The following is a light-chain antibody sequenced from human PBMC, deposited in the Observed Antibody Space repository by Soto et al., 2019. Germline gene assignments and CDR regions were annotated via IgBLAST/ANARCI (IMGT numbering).Light chain of an antibody. J-gene: IGKJ2*01. CDR2: WAS. V-gene: IGKV4-1*01. CDR1: QSVLYNCNKNNY. CDR3: QQYYGDPRT. Sequence: DIVMTQSPDSLAVSLGERATINCKSSQSVLYNCNKNNYLAWYQQKPGQPPKLLIYWASTRESGVPDRFSGSGSGTDFTLTINSLQAEDVAIYYCQQYYGDPRTFGQGTKLEIK.